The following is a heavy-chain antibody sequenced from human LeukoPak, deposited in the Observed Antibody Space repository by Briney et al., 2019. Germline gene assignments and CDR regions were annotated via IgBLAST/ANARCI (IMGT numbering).Heavy chain of an antibody. J-gene: IGHJ4*01. CDR3: AREASGIYHVHDY. CDR1: GFSFSNYF. V-gene: IGHV3-11*04. CDR2: ITNSGRST. Sequence: PGGSLRLSCEASGFSFSNYFISGIRQAPGKGLEWVSYITNSGRSTNYADAVKGRFTISRDNAKKSVYLEMTDLRAEDTAVYYCAREASGIYHVHDYWGGGTLVTVSS. D-gene: IGHD1-26*01.